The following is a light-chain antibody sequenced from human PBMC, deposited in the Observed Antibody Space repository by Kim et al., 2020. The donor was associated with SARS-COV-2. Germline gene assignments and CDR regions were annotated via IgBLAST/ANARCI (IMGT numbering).Light chain of an antibody. CDR2: DKN. CDR3: NSRDSSGNLNWV. J-gene: IGLJ3*02. V-gene: IGLV3-19*01. CDR1: SLRNYY. Sequence: SSELTQDPAVSVALGQTVRITCQGDSLRNYYANWYQQKPGQAPVLVVYDKNNRPSGIPDRFSGSSSGNTASLTITGAQAEDGADYYCNSRDSSGNLNWVFGGGTKLTVL.